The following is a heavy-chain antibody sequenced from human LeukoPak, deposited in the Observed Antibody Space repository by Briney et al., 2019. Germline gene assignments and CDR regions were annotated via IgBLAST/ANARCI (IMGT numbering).Heavy chain of an antibody. CDR2: ISSYGDST. V-gene: IGHV3-64*02. CDR1: GFTFSTYT. D-gene: IGHD3-22*01. Sequence: RGGSLRLSCAATGFTFSTYTIHWVRQAPGKRLEYVSAISSYGDSTSYADSVRGRFTISRDNSKNTLYLQMGSLRAEDMAVYYCARGGGYDSSGNYFDYWGQGTLVTVSS. J-gene: IGHJ4*02. CDR3: ARGGGYDSSGNYFDY.